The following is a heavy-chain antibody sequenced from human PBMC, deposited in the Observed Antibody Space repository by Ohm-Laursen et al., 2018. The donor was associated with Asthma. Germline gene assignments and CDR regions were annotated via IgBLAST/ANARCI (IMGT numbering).Heavy chain of an antibody. J-gene: IGHJ4*02. V-gene: IGHV3-11*05. Sequence: GSLRLSCAASGFKFSDYYMSWIRQAPGTGLEYVSHISSDSIHTEYADSVKGRFTISRDNAKSSLYLQMNSLTAEDTAVYYCARDPPVTTVTTGEYFDYWGQGTLVTVSS. CDR1: GFKFSDYY. CDR2: ISSDSIHT. D-gene: IGHD4-17*01. CDR3: ARDPPVTTVTTGEYFDY.